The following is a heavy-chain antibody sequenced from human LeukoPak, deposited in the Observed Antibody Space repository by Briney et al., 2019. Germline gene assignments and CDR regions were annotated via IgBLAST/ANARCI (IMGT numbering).Heavy chain of an antibody. D-gene: IGHD6-13*01. CDR1: GGSISSGGYY. V-gene: IGHV4-31*03. J-gene: IGHJ5*02. Sequence: SETLSLTCTVSGGSISSGGYYWSWIRQHPGKGLEWIGYIYYSGSTYYNPSLKSRVTISVDTSKNQFSLKLSSVTAADTAVYYCARVDSSSWYWFDPWAREPWSPSPQ. CDR3: ARVDSSSWYWFDP. CDR2: IYYSGST.